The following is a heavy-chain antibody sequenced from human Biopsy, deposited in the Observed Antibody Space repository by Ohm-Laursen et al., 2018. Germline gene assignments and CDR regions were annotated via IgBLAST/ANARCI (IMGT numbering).Heavy chain of an antibody. V-gene: IGHV3-43D*04. CDR1: GFTFDDYG. J-gene: IGHJ6*02. CDR3: ARAFRGQYFYYYYGIDV. D-gene: IGHD3-9*01. CDR2: ISWDGRTR. Sequence: SLRLSCTASGFTFDDYGMYWVRQAPGKGLEWVSLISWDGRTRYYADSVKGRFTISRDNSKNSLYLQMNSLRLEDTALYFCARAFRGQYFYYYYGIDVWGQGTTVTVSS.